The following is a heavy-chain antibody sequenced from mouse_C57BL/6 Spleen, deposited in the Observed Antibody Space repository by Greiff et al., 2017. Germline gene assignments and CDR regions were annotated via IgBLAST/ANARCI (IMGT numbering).Heavy chain of an antibody. Sequence: VQLQQSGAELVKPGASVKMSCKASGYTFTSYWITWVKQRPGQGLEWIGDIYPGSGSTNYNEKFKSKATLTVDTTSSTAYMQLSSLTSEDSAVYYCARENYGDYGGFERYAMDYWGQGTSVTVSS. V-gene: IGHV1-55*01. CDR1: GYTFTSYW. CDR3: ARENYGDYGGFERYAMDY. CDR2: IYPGSGST. J-gene: IGHJ4*01. D-gene: IGHD2-13*01.